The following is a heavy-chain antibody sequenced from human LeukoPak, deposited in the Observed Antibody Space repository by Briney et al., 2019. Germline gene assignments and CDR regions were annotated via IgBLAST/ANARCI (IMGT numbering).Heavy chain of an antibody. J-gene: IGHJ5*02. Sequence: PSETLSLTCTVCGGSISSSSYYWGWIRQPPGKGLEWIGSMYYSGITYFNPSLKSRVTISVDTSKNQFSLKLTSVTAADTAVYYCARHRGYTSKWYYDPWGQGTLVTVSS. D-gene: IGHD6-13*01. CDR1: GGSISSSSYY. V-gene: IGHV4-39*01. CDR3: ARHRGYTSKWYYDP. CDR2: MYYSGIT.